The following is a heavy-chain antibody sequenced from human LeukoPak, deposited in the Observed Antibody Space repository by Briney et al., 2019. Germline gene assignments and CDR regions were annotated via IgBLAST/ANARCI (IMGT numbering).Heavy chain of an antibody. V-gene: IGHV1-69*05. CDR2: IIPIFGTA. CDR1: GGTFSSYA. CDR3: ASSGNNWNYATTEYFQH. J-gene: IGHJ1*01. D-gene: IGHD1-7*01. Sequence: SVKVSCKASGGTFSSYAISWVRQAPGQGLEWMGGIIPIFGTANYAQKFQGRVTITTDEPTSTAYMELSSLRSEDTAVYYCASSGNNWNYATTEYFQHWGQGTLVTVSS.